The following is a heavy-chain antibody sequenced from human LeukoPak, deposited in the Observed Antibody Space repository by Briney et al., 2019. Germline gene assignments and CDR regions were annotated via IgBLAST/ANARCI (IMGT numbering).Heavy chain of an antibody. Sequence: GGSLRPSCAASGFTFSSYAMSWVRQAPGKGLEWVSAISGSGGSTYYADSVKGRFTISRDNSKNTLYLQMNSLRAEDTAVYYCAKDDYDYVWGSYRYAFVDYWGQGTLVTVSS. CDR2: ISGSGGST. D-gene: IGHD3-16*02. CDR1: GFTFSSYA. J-gene: IGHJ4*02. CDR3: AKDDYDYVWGSYRYAFVDY. V-gene: IGHV3-23*01.